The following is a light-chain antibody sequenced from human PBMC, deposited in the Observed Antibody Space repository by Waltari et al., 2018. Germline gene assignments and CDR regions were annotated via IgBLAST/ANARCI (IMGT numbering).Light chain of an antibody. CDR2: AVT. V-gene: IGLV2-14*01. CDR3: SSYTISSAIFI. CDR1: SSNVGPYTS. J-gene: IGLJ2*01. Sequence: QSALTPPTSVSGSLGQSTTISCTRTSSNVGPYTSVPWYQHHHDNAPTLIIYAVTNRPSGVSTRFSGSKSGNTASLTISGLQAEDEAFYYCSSYTISSAIFIFGGGTKVTV.